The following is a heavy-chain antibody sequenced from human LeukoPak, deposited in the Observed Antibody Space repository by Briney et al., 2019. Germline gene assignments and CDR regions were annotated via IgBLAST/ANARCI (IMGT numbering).Heavy chain of an antibody. J-gene: IGHJ5*02. V-gene: IGHV4-34*01. CDR1: GGSFSGCY. CDR3: ARGLNWFDP. Sequence: PSETLSLTCAVYGGSFSGCYWSWIRQPPGKGLEWIGEINHSGSTNYNPSLKSRVTISVDTSKNQFSLKLSSVTAADTAVYYCARGLNWFDPWGQGTLVTVSS. CDR2: INHSGST.